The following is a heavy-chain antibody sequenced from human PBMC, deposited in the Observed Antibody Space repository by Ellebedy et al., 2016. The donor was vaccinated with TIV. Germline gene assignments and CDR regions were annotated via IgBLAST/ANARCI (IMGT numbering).Heavy chain of an antibody. D-gene: IGHD6-19*01. Sequence: AASVKVSCKASGYTFTSYYMHWVRQAPGQGLEWMGIINPSGGSTSYAQKLQGRVTITRDTSASTAYMELSSLRSEDTAVYYCAREGSSGWYYRWFDPWGQGTLVTVSS. CDR2: INPSGGST. CDR1: GYTFTSYY. J-gene: IGHJ5*02. CDR3: AREGSSGWYYRWFDP. V-gene: IGHV1-46*04.